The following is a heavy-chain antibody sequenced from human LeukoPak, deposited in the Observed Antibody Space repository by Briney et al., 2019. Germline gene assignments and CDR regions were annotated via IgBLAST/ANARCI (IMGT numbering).Heavy chain of an antibody. V-gene: IGHV3-21*01. Sequence: GGSLRLSCAASGFTFSSYSMNWVRQAPEKGLEWVSSISSSSSYIYYADSVKGRFTISRDNAKNSLYLQMNSLRAEDTAVYYCARVPPVGYDFWSTDYWGQGTLVTVSS. CDR1: GFTFSSYS. J-gene: IGHJ4*02. D-gene: IGHD3-3*01. CDR3: ARVPPVGYDFWSTDY. CDR2: ISSSSSYI.